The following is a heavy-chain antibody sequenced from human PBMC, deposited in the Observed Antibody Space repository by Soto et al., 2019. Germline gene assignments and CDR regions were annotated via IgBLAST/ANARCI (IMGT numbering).Heavy chain of an antibody. Sequence: PSETLSLTCAVSGGSISSGGYSWSWIRQPPGKGLEWIGYIYHSGSTYYNPSLKSRVTIPVDRSKNQFSLKLSSVTAADTAVYYCARDNGFGELPSDYWGQGTLVTVSS. J-gene: IGHJ4*02. V-gene: IGHV4-30-2*01. CDR3: ARDNGFGELPSDY. D-gene: IGHD3-10*01. CDR1: GGSISSGGYS. CDR2: IYHSGST.